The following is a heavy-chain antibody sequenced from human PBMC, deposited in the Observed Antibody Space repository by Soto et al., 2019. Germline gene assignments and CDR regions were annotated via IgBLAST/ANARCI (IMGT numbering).Heavy chain of an antibody. J-gene: IGHJ4*02. V-gene: IGHV1-18*01. CDR2: ISAYNGNT. Sequence: QIQLVQSGAEVKKPGASVKVSCKASGYTFSSYHITWVRQAPGQGLEWMGWISAYNGNTNYSQNLQGRVTMTTDPSTRTAYMELRSRRSDDTAVYYCARDLPPVDYWGQGTLVTVSS. CDR3: ARDLPPVDY. CDR1: GYTFSSYH.